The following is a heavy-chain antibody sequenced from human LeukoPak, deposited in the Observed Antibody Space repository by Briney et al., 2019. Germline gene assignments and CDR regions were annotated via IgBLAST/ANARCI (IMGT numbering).Heavy chain of an antibody. J-gene: IGHJ4*02. V-gene: IGHV1-46*01. CDR1: GYTFTSYY. CDR2: INPNGGST. Sequence: ASVKVSCKASGYTFTSYYMHWVRQAPGQGLEWMGIINPNGGSTSNAQKFQGRVTMTRDTSTSTVHMELSSPRSEDTAVYYCASWELGYCSSTSCLPRFDYWGQGALVTVSS. CDR3: ASWELGYCSSTSCLPRFDY. D-gene: IGHD2-2*01.